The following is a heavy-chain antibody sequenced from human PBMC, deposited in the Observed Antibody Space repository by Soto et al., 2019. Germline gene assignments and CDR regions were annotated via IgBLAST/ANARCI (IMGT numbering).Heavy chain of an antibody. D-gene: IGHD4-17*01. J-gene: IGHJ4*02. CDR2: ISDSGST. CDR1: GITFRSHA. CDR3: ARVVYGDYISYFDS. Sequence: GGSLRLSCEASGITFRSHAMSWVRQAPGRGLEWVSTISDSGSTYYTDSVKGRFTISRDNSKNTLYLQMNSLTAVDTAVYYCARVVYGDYISYFDSWGQGTLVTVSS. V-gene: IGHV3-23*01.